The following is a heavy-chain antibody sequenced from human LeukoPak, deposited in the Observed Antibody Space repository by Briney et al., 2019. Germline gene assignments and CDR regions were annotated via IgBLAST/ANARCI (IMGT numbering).Heavy chain of an antibody. CDR1: GYTFTTYD. D-gene: IGHD6-19*01. CDR3: ARADSGWYAIDY. CDR2: LNPNNGNT. Sequence: GASVKVSCKASGYTFTTYDINWVRQATGQGLEWMGWLNPNNGNTGYAQKFQGRVTMTRDMSTSTVYMELSSLRSEDMAVYYCARADSGWYAIDYWGQGTLVTVSS. J-gene: IGHJ4*02. V-gene: IGHV1-8*02.